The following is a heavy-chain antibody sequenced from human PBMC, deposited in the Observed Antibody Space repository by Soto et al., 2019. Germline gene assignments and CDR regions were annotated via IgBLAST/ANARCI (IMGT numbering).Heavy chain of an antibody. Sequence: PSETLSLTCTVSGGSISSYYWSWIRQPPGKGLEWIGYIYYSGSTNYNPSLKSRVTISVDTSKNQFSLKLSSVTAADTAVYYCARSDSTGDYRGWYSDRRPDAFDIWGQGTMVTVSS. CDR2: IYYSGST. V-gene: IGHV4-59*08. CDR1: GGSISSYY. J-gene: IGHJ3*02. CDR3: ARSDSTGDYRGWYSDRRPDAFDI. D-gene: IGHD6-19*01.